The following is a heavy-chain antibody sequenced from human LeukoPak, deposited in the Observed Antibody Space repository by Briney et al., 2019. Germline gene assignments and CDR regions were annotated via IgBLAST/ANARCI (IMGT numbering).Heavy chain of an antibody. CDR1: GLTFSSYS. CDR2: ISTSSSYI. V-gene: IGHV3-21*01. CDR3: ARGADGVSSNSRGWFDP. J-gene: IGHJ5*02. D-gene: IGHD2-15*01. Sequence: GGSLRLSCTASGLTFSSYSMNWVRQAPGKGPEWVSSISTSSSYIYYADSVKGRFTISRDNARNSLYLQMNTLRAEDTAVYSCARGADGVSSNSRGWFDPWGQGTLVTVSS.